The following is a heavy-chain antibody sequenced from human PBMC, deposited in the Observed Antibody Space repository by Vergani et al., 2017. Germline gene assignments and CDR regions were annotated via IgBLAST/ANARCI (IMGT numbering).Heavy chain of an antibody. CDR3: ARARSGSRIRRPNDAFDI. CDR1: GFTFSSYA. Sequence: QVQLVESGGGVVQPGRSLRLSCAASGFTFSSYAMHWVRQAPGKGLEWVAVISYDGSNKYYADSFKGRFNISRDNSKNTLYLQMNSLRAEDTAVYYCARARSGSRIRRPNDAFDIWGQGTMVTVSS. J-gene: IGHJ3*02. D-gene: IGHD1-26*01. V-gene: IGHV3-30-3*01. CDR2: ISYDGSNK.